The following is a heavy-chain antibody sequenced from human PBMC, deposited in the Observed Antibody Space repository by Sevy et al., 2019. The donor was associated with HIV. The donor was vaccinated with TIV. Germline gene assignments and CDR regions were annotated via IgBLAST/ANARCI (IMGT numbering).Heavy chain of an antibody. CDR1: GYTFTGYY. CDR3: ARDVREGYCSSTSCSTYNWFDP. J-gene: IGHJ5*02. V-gene: IGHV1-2*02. CDR2: INPNSGGT. Sequence: ASVKVSCKASGYTFTGYYMHWVRQAPGQGLEWMGWINPNSGGTNYAQKFQGRVTMTRDTSISTAYVELSRLRSDDTAVYYCARDVREGYCSSTSCSTYNWFDPWGQGTLVTVSS. D-gene: IGHD2-2*01.